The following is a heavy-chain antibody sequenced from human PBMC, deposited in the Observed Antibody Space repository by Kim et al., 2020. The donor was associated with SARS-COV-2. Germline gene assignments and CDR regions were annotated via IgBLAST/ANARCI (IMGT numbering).Heavy chain of an antibody. CDR3: VRQNYFSLYYFDN. CDR2: INGPGTTI. V-gene: IGHV3-11*01. J-gene: IGHJ4*02. CDR1: GFTFRDYY. Sequence: GGSLRLSCAASGFTFRDYYMNWIRQTPGKGLEWVSHINGPGTTIYYADSVKGRFTISRDNAKNTLYLQMSSLRAEDTALYYCVRQNYFSLYYFDNWGQGTLVTVSS. D-gene: IGHD1-7*01.